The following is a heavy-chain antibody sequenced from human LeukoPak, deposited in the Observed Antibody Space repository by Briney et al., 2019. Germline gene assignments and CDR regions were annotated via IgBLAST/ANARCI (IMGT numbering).Heavy chain of an antibody. D-gene: IGHD6-19*01. CDR3: AKVEVAGNFDY. Sequence: GGSLRLSCAASGFNFRTYGMHGVRQAPGKGLEWVAFIRNDGTSKYHVDSVKGRFTIPRDNSKNTLYLQMNSLRPEDTAVYYCAKVEVAGNFDYWGQGTLVTVSS. V-gene: IGHV3-30*02. CDR1: GFNFRTYG. CDR2: IRNDGTSK. J-gene: IGHJ4*02.